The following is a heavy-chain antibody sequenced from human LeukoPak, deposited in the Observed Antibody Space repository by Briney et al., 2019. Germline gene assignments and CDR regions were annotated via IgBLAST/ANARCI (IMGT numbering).Heavy chain of an antibody. Sequence: GRSLRLSCTGSAFTFSSYDMHWVRQAPGKGLEWVAIISYNGSNKYYADSVKGRFTISRDNSKNTLYLEMNSLRAEDTAVYYCAKPYNCGVRGVHFDYWGQGTLVTVSS. D-gene: IGHD1-1*01. CDR2: ISYNGSNK. J-gene: IGHJ4*02. CDR3: AKPYNCGVRGVHFDY. CDR1: AFTFSSYD. V-gene: IGHV3-30*18.